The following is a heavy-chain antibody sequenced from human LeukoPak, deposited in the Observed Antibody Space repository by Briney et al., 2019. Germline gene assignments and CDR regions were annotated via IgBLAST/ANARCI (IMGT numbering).Heavy chain of an antibody. CDR1: GFTFTNYV. Sequence: QPGGSLRLSCAASGFTFTNYVVSWVRQAPGKGLEWVSSISGSGGSTYYADSVKGRFTISRDNSKNTLYLQMNSLRAEDTAVYYCARVQVGIYGDHVGWFDPWGQGTLVTVSS. D-gene: IGHD4-17*01. CDR2: ISGSGGST. CDR3: ARVQVGIYGDHVGWFDP. V-gene: IGHV3-23*01. J-gene: IGHJ5*02.